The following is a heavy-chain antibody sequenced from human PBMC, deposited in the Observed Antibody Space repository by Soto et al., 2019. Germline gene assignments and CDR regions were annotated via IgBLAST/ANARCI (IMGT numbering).Heavy chain of an antibody. J-gene: IGHJ6*02. V-gene: IGHV3-66*01. Sequence: VPPGGSLRLSCAASGFTVSSNYMSWVRQAPGKGLEWVSVIYSGGSTYYADSVKGRFTISRDNSKNTLYLQMNSLRAEDTAVYYCARDRLNYYGSGSYYPGYGMDVWG. CDR1: GFTVSSNY. D-gene: IGHD3-10*01. CDR3: ARDRLNYYGSGSYYPGYGMDV. CDR2: IYSGGST.